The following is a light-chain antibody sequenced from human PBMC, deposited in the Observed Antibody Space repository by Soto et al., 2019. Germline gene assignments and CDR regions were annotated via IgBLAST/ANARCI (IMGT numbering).Light chain of an antibody. J-gene: IGKJ4*01. CDR1: QSTYTN. CDR2: GAS. CDR3: QQYNKWPLT. Sequence: EIVMTQSPATLSVSPGERATLSCRASQSTYTNLAWYQHKPSQAPRLLIYGASTRATAIPARFSGSGSGTEFTLTISSLQYEDFAVYYCQQYNKWPLTFGGGTKVEIK. V-gene: IGKV3-15*01.